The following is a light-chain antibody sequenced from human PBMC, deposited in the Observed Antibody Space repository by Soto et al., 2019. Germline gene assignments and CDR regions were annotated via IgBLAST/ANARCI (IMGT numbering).Light chain of an antibody. CDR1: QSVSSN. CDR2: GAS. CDR3: QQYNDCPLT. Sequence: EIAMTQSPATLSVSLGERATLSCRAGQSVSSNLAWYQQKPGQAPRLLIYGASTRATGIAARFSGSGSGTEFTLTISSLQSEDFAVYYCQQYNDCPLTFGGGTKVEIK. J-gene: IGKJ4*01. V-gene: IGKV3-15*01.